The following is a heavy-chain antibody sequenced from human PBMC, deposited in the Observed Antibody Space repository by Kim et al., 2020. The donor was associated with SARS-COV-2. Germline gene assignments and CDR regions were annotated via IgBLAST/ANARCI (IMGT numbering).Heavy chain of an antibody. Sequence: GGSLRLSCAASGFTFDDYAMHWVRQAPGKGLEWVSGISWNSGSIGYADSVKGRFTISRDNAKNSLYLQMNSLRAEDTALYYCAKESVVGEQQLGGWFDPWGQGTLVTVSS. J-gene: IGHJ5*02. V-gene: IGHV3-9*01. CDR3: AKESVVGEQQLGGWFDP. CDR1: GFTFDDYA. CDR2: ISWNSGSI. D-gene: IGHD6-13*01.